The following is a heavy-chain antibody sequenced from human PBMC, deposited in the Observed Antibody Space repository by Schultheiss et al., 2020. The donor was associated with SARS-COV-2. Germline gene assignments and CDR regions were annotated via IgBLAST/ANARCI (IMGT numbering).Heavy chain of an antibody. J-gene: IGHJ4*02. CDR2: ISGSGSTT. CDR1: GFSFSTYR. CDR3: ARARDYGIY. V-gene: IGHV3-48*04. Sequence: GGSLRLSCAASGFSFSTYRMNWVRQAPGKGLEWVSHISGSGSTTYYADSVKGRFTISRDNAKNSVYLQMDSLRAEDTAIYYCARARDYGIYWGQGTLVTVSS. D-gene: IGHD4-17*01.